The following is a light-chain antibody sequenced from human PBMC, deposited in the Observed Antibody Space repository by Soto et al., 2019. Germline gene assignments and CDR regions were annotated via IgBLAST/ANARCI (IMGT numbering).Light chain of an antibody. Sequence: EIVMPQSPATLSVSPGERATLSCRASQSVSSTLAWYQQKPGQAPRLLIYGASTRATGIPARFSGSGSGTEFTLTISSLQSEDFAVYYCQQYNNWLYTFGQGTKLEIK. CDR3: QQYNNWLYT. V-gene: IGKV3-15*01. CDR1: QSVSST. J-gene: IGKJ2*01. CDR2: GAS.